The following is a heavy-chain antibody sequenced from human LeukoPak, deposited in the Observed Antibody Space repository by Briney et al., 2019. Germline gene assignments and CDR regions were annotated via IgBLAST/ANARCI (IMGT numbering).Heavy chain of an antibody. V-gene: IGHV4-59*01. D-gene: IGHD2-2*01. Sequence: PSETLSLTCTVSGGSISSYYWSWIRQPPGKGLEWIGYIYYSGSTNYNPSLKSRVTISVDTSKNQFSLKLNSVTAADTAVYYCARTTEDCSSTSCYQYWFDPWGQGTLVTVSS. CDR1: GGSISSYY. CDR3: ARTTEDCSSTSCYQYWFDP. CDR2: IYYSGST. J-gene: IGHJ5*02.